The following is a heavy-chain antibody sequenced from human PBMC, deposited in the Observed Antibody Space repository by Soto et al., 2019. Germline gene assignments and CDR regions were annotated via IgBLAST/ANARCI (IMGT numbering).Heavy chain of an antibody. J-gene: IGHJ4*02. CDR1: GFTFSSYA. D-gene: IGHD1-26*01. Sequence: VQLLESGGGMVQPGGSLRLSCAASGFTFSSYAMKWVRQAPVKGLEWVSAISGSGGSTYYADSVKGRFTISRDNSKNTLYLQMHSVRAEDTAVYYCARRGSGSYYDYWGQGTLVTVSS. CDR2: ISGSGGST. CDR3: ARRGSGSYYDY. V-gene: IGHV3-23*01.